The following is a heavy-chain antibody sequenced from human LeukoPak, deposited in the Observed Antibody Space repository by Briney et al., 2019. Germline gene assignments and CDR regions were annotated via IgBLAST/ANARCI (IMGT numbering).Heavy chain of an antibody. J-gene: IGHJ6*03. CDR2: ISSSSSYI. D-gene: IGHD6-6*01. CDR1: GFTFSSYS. Sequence: GGSLRLSCAASGFTFSSYSMNWVRQAPGKGLEWVSSISSSSSYIYYADSVKGRFTISRDNAKNSLYLQMNSLRAEDTAVYYCARVENSSPYYYYYYMDVXGKGTTVTV. CDR3: ARVENSSPYYYYYYMDV. V-gene: IGHV3-21*01.